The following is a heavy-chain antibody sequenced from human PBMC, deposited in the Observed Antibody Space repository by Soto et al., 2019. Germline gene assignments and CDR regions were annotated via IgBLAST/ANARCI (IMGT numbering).Heavy chain of an antibody. D-gene: IGHD3-3*01. J-gene: IGHJ6*02. CDR3: AKDLGYDFWSGYYDYGMDV. Sequence: GGSLRLSCAASGFTFTTAWINWVRQAPGKGLEWVSAISGSGGSTYYADSVKGRFTISRDNSKNTLYLQMNSLRAEDTAVYYCAKDLGYDFWSGYYDYGMDVWGQGTTVTVSS. CDR2: ISGSGGST. CDR1: GFTFTTAW. V-gene: IGHV3-23*01.